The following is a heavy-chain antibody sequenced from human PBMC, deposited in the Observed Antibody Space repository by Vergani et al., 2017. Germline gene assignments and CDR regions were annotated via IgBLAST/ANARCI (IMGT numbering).Heavy chain of an antibody. Sequence: QVQLVESGGGVVQRGGSLSLSCATSGFILSNYDMQWVRQGPGKGLEFVAFIQFDGSNQYYADPVKARFTLSRDFSKNTLYLQMNSLRTDDTATYYCAKHFRGWGIDYWGQGTQVIVSS. V-gene: IGHV3-30*02. CDR1: GFILSNYD. CDR3: AKHFRGWGIDY. J-gene: IGHJ4*02. D-gene: IGHD3-16*01. CDR2: IQFDGSNQ.